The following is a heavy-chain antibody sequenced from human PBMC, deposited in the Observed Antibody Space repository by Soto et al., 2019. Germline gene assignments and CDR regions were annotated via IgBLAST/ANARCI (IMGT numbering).Heavy chain of an antibody. Sequence: GGSLRLSCAASGFTFSSYGMHWVRQAPGKGLEWVAVIWYDGSNKYYADSVKGRFTNSRDNSKNTLYLQMNSLRAEDTAVYYCARERPTNSSSWYPPFDPWGQGTLVTVSS. CDR2: IWYDGSNK. D-gene: IGHD6-13*01. CDR3: ARERPTNSSSWYPPFDP. J-gene: IGHJ5*02. V-gene: IGHV3-33*01. CDR1: GFTFSSYG.